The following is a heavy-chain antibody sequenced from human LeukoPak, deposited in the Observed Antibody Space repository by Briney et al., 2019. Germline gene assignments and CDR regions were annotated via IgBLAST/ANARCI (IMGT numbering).Heavy chain of an antibody. V-gene: IGHV3-48*01. D-gene: IGHD3-9*01. CDR2: ISSSSSII. CDR1: GFTFSTYS. Sequence: GGSLRLSCAASGFTFSTYSMNWVRQAPGKGLEWVSYISSSSSIIYYADSVKGRFTISRDNAKNSLYLQMNSLRAEDTAVYYCARDAISSAEYFQHWGQGTLVTVSS. CDR3: ARDAISSAEYFQH. J-gene: IGHJ1*01.